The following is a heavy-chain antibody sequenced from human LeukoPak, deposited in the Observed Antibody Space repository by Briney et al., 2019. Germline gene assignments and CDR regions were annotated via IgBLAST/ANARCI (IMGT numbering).Heavy chain of an antibody. CDR2: INARGDT. CDR3: ARGQVPAARGYNWFDR. V-gene: IGHV4-34*01. CDR1: GWSFNDYY. Sequence: PSETLSLTCAVYGWSFNDYYWNWLRQPPGKGREWIGEINARGDTNFNPSLKSRVTISVDTSKSQFSLRLTSMIAAETAVYYCARGQVPAARGYNWFDRWGQGTLVSVSS. D-gene: IGHD2-2*01. J-gene: IGHJ5*02.